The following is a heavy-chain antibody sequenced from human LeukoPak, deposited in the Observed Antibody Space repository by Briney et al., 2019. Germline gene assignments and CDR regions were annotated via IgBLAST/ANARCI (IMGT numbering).Heavy chain of an antibody. CDR1: GFTFSSSA. CDR3: AKNIGVIT. Sequence: GGTLTLSCAASGFTFSSSAMAWVRQAPGKGLQWVSSISSSGGNTYYADSVKGRFTISRDNSKNTLSLQMDSLRTEETALYYWAKNIGVITWGQGTLVPVPP. D-gene: IGHD3-10*01. J-gene: IGHJ5*02. CDR2: ISSSGGNT. V-gene: IGHV3-23*01.